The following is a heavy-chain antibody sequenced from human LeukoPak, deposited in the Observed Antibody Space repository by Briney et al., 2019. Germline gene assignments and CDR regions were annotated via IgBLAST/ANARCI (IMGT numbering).Heavy chain of an antibody. CDR2: INPNSGGT. J-gene: IGHJ6*02. D-gene: IGHD2-2*01. CDR1: GYTFTGYY. V-gene: IGHV1-2*02. CDR3: ARDLSGYCSSTSCPPPNTYGMDV. Sequence: ASVKVSCKASGYTFTGYYMHWVRQAPGQGLERMGWINPNSGGTNYAQKFQGRVTMTRDTSISTAYMELSRLRSDDTAVYYCARDLSGYCSSTSCPPPNTYGMDVWGQGTTVTVSS.